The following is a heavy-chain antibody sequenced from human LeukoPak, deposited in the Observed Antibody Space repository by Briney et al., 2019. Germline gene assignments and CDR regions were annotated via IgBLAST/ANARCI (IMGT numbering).Heavy chain of an antibody. CDR2: IIPIFGTA. J-gene: IGHJ5*02. CDR1: GGTFSSYA. CDR3: ARSADSSSWYGSKYNWFVP. Sequence: GASVKVSCKASGGTFSSYAISWVRQAPGQGLEWMGGIIPIFGTANYAQKFQGRVTITADESTSTAYMELSSLRSEDTAVYYCARSADSSSWYGSKYNWFVPWGQGTLVTVSS. V-gene: IGHV1-69*13. D-gene: IGHD6-13*01.